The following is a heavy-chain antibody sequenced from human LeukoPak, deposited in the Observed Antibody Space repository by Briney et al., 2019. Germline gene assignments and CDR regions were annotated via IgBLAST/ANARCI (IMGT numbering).Heavy chain of an antibody. J-gene: IGHJ4*02. CDR2: ISWNSGSI. Sequence: GGSLRLSCAASGFTFDDYAMHWVRQAPGKGLEWVSGISWNSGSIGYADSVKGRFTISRDNAKNPLYLQMNSLRAEDTALHYCAKAPLRTPYNPHTDYWGQGTLVTVSS. D-gene: IGHD1-1*01. CDR3: AKAPLRTPYNPHTDY. V-gene: IGHV3-9*01. CDR1: GFTFDDYA.